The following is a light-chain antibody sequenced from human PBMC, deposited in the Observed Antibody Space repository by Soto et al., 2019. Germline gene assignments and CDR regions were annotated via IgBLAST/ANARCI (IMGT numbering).Light chain of an antibody. Sequence: ERVLTQSPGTLALSPGETATLSCRASQSVSSDYLAWYQQKPGQPPRLLIYGASSRATGVPERFSGSGSGTDFTLTISSLEPEDFAVYYCQKYGNFWTFGQGTKVDIK. CDR2: GAS. CDR3: QKYGNFWT. CDR1: QSVSSDY. V-gene: IGKV3-20*01. J-gene: IGKJ1*01.